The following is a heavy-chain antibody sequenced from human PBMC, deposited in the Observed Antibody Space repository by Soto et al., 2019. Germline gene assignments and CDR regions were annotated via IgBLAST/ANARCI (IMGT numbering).Heavy chain of an antibody. D-gene: IGHD2-2*01. CDR1: GFSLSTRDVG. J-gene: IGHJ4*02. CDR3: APCRGGVASF. Sequence: QITLNESGPTLVKPTQTLTLTCTFSGFSLSTRDVGVGWIRQPPGEALEWLGVVYWDDSKPYSPSLESRLTITKDTSKNQVVLRMTKKDPVDTATYYCAPCRGGVASFWGQGTLVTVSS. V-gene: IGHV2-5*02. CDR2: VYWDDSK.